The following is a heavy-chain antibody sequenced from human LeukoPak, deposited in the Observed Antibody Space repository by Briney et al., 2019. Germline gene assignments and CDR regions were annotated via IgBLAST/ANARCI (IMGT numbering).Heavy chain of an antibody. CDR2: ISYDGSNK. CDR1: GFTFSSCG. J-gene: IGHJ4*02. Sequence: GGSLRLSCAASGFTFSSCGMHWVRQAPGKGLEWVAVISYDGSNKYYADSVKGRFTISRDNSKNTLYLQMNSLRAEDTAVYYCANAPPQLWFGEAPLTGGFDYWGQGTLVTVSS. CDR3: ANAPPQLWFGEAPLTGGFDY. D-gene: IGHD3-10*01. V-gene: IGHV3-30*18.